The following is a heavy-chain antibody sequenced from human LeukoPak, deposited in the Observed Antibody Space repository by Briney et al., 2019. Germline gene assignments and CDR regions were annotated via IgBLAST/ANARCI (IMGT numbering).Heavy chain of an antibody. CDR3: ARGLTVVVVAARSNLFDP. D-gene: IGHD2-15*01. V-gene: IGHV4-39*07. CDR1: GDSISSRSYY. Sequence: SETLSLTCTVSGDSISSRSYYWGWIRQPPGKGLEWIGSIYHSGSTYYNPSLKSRVTISVDTSKNQFSLKLSSVTAADTAVYYCARGLTVVVVAARSNLFDPWGQGTLVTVSS. CDR2: IYHSGST. J-gene: IGHJ5*02.